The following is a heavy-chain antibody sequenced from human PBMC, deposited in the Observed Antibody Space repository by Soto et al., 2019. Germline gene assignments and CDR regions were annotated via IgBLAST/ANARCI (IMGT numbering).Heavy chain of an antibody. J-gene: IGHJ6*02. D-gene: IGHD2-8*01. Sequence: SETLSLTCTVSGGSISSGGYYWSWIRQHPGKGLEWIGYIYYSGSTYYNPSLKSRVTISVDTSKNQFSLKLSSVTAADTAVYYCARSYCTNGVCHYVPYYYYYGMDVWGQGTTVTVSS. V-gene: IGHV4-31*03. CDR2: IYYSGST. CDR3: ARSYCTNGVCHYVPYYYYYGMDV. CDR1: GGSISSGGYY.